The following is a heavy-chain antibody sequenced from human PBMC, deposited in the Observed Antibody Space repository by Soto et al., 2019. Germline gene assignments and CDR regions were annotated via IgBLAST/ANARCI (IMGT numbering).Heavy chain of an antibody. Sequence: SVKVSCKASGGTFSSYAISWVRQAPGQGLEWMGGIIPIFGTANYAQKFQGRGTITADESTSTAYMELSSLRSEDTAVYYCARVGDVLERDQYYDYGWGSYRFDYWG. CDR1: GGTFSSYA. CDR2: IIPIFGTA. D-gene: IGHD3-16*02. V-gene: IGHV1-69*13. CDR3: ARVGDVLERDQYYDYGWGSYRFDY. J-gene: IGHJ4*01.